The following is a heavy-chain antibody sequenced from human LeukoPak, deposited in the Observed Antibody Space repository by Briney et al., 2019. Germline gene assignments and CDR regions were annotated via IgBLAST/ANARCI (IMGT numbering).Heavy chain of an antibody. CDR2: IYYSGST. D-gene: IGHD6-19*01. CDR1: GGSISNGGYY. Sequence: PSQTLSLTCTVSGGSISNGGYYWSWIRQHPGKGLEWIGYIYYSGSTYYNPSLKSRVTISVDTSKNQFSLKLSSVTAADTAVYYCARERYSSGWYYNWFDPWGQGTLVTVSS. V-gene: IGHV4-31*03. CDR3: ARERYSSGWYYNWFDP. J-gene: IGHJ5*02.